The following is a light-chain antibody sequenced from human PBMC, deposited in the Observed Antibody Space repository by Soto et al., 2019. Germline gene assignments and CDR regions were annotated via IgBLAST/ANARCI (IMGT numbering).Light chain of an antibody. J-gene: IGLJ3*02. Sequence: QSALTQPASVSGSPGPSITISCTGTSSDVGGYNYVSWYQQHPGKAPKLMIYEVSNRPSGVSNRFSGSKSGNTASLTISGLQAEDDADYYCSSYTSSSTLVFGGGTELTVL. CDR3: SSYTSSSTLV. CDR2: EVS. V-gene: IGLV2-14*01. CDR1: SSDVGGYNY.